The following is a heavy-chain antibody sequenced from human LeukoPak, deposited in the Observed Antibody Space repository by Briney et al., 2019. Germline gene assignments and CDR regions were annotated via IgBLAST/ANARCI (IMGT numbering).Heavy chain of an antibody. CDR1: GFTFSSYS. J-gene: IGHJ1*01. CDR3: ARAQYSSSWLAEYFQH. CDR2: ISSSSSYI. Sequence: GGSLRLSCAASGFTFSSYSMNWVRQAPGKGLEWVSSISSSSSYIYYADSVKGRFTISRDNAKSTLYLQMSSLRAEDTAVYYCARAQYSSSWLAEYFQHWGQGTLVTVSS. V-gene: IGHV3-21*01. D-gene: IGHD6-13*01.